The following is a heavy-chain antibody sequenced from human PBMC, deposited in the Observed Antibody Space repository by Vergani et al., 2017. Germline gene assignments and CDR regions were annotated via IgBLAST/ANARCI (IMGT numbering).Heavy chain of an antibody. J-gene: IGHJ2*01. CDR3: ARGGGDNWYFDL. Sequence: QVQLQESGPGLVKPSETLSLICTVSGGSINPSSSFWGWIRQSPGKGLEWIGSINYVGRTYYIPSLQSRATVFVDTSKNQFSLNLTSLTAADTAVYYGARGGGDNWYFDLWGRGTLVTVSS. V-gene: IGHV4-39*01. D-gene: IGHD3-16*01. CDR2: INYVGRT. CDR1: GGSINPSSSF.